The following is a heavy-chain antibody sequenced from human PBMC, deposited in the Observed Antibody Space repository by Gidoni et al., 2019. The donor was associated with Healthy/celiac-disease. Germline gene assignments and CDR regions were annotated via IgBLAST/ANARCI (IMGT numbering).Heavy chain of an antibody. CDR2: ISAYNGNT. D-gene: IGHD6-19*01. J-gene: IGHJ6*02. V-gene: IGHV1-18*01. CDR3: ARDRPGYIAVAGTEDYYYYGMDV. Sequence: QVQLVQSGAEVKKPGASVKVSCKASGYTFTSYGISWVRQAPGQGLEWMGWISAYNGNTNYAQKLQGRVTMTTDTSTSTAYMELRSLRSDDTAVYYCARDRPGYIAVAGTEDYYYYGMDVWGQGTTVTVSS. CDR1: GYTFTSYG.